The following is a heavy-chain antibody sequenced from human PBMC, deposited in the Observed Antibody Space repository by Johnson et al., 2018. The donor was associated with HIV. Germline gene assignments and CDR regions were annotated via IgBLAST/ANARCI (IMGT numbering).Heavy chain of an antibody. J-gene: IGHJ3*02. D-gene: IGHD4-23*01. CDR2: VSYDASHK. CDR3: ARDPGNGGRPFDAFDI. Sequence: QEKLVESGGGVVQPGRSLRLSCTSAFSFSGYAMHWVRQAPGKGLEWVAVVSYDASHKYYADSVKGRFTISRDNSKNTVFLQMDGLRGEDTADYYCARDPGNGGRPFDAFDIWGQGTMVTVSS. V-gene: IGHV3-30*04. CDR1: AFSFSGYA.